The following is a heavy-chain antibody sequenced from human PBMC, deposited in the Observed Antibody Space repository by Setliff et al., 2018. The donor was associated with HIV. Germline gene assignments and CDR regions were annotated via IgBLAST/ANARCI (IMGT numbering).Heavy chain of an antibody. V-gene: IGHV1-18*01. CDR1: GGTFSSYA. D-gene: IGHD1-26*01. CDR2: ISPYTGNT. Sequence: ASVKVSCKASGGTFSSYAISWVRQAPGQGPEWMGWISPYTGNTDYAPRLLGRVAMTTDTSTSTAYLELRSLTSDDTAVYYCARARLQGIVTAVGPRDNCLDPWGQGTQVTVSS. CDR3: ARARLQGIVTAVGPRDNCLDP. J-gene: IGHJ5*02.